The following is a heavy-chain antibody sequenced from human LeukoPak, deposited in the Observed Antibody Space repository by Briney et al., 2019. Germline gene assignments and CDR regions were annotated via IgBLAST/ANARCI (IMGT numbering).Heavy chain of an antibody. Sequence: GSSVKVSCKASGGTFSSYAISWVRQAPGQGLEWMGGIIPIFGTANYAQKFQGRVTITADESTSTAYMELSSLRSGDTAVYYCASGSSYGELSWGIDYWGQGTLVTVSS. CDR1: GGTFSSYA. J-gene: IGHJ4*02. CDR2: IIPIFGTA. V-gene: IGHV1-69*01. D-gene: IGHD3-16*02. CDR3: ASGSSYGELSWGIDY.